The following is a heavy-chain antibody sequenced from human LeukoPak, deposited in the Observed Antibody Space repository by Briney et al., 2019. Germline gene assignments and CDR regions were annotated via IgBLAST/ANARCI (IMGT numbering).Heavy chain of an antibody. CDR1: GYTFTSYY. CDR3: AREPSLGGDFWSGYYSPSYYYGMDV. Sequence: ASVKVSCKASGYTFTSYYMHWVRQAPGQGLEWMGIINPSGGSTNYAQMFQGRVTMTRDTSTSIVYMELSSLRSEDTAVYYCAREPSLGGDFWSGYYSPSYYYGMDVWGQGTTVTVSS. V-gene: IGHV1-46*01. D-gene: IGHD3-3*01. J-gene: IGHJ6*02. CDR2: INPSGGST.